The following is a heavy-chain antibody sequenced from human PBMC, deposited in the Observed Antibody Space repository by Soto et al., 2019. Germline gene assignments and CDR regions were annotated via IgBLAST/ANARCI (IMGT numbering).Heavy chain of an antibody. CDR2: ISISKGKT. D-gene: IGHD5-12*01. CDR1: GYTFRNYD. J-gene: IGHJ6*02. V-gene: IGHV1-18*01. Sequence: QVQLVQSGAEVKRPGASVKVSCKASGYTFRNYDVAWVRRAPGHGLEWMGWISISKGKTYYQEILQGRVTMTIDTGTTTAYMEVRSLRSDDTAVYYCARKGYIGNFGLDVWGQGTTVTVSS. CDR3: ARKGYIGNFGLDV.